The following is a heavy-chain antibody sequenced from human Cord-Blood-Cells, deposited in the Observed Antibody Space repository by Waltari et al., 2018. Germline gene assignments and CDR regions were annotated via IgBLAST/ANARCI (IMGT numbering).Heavy chain of an antibody. V-gene: IGHV4-39*01. CDR3: ARLDYDILTGYPSGAFDI. CDR1: GGPISSSSYY. Sequence: QLQLQESGPGLVKPSETLSLTCTVSGGPISSSSYYWGWLRQLPGTGLEWIGSIYYSGSTYYNPSLKSRVTISVDTSKNQFSLKLSSVTAADTAVYYCARLDYDILTGYPSGAFDIWGQGTMVTVSS. CDR2: IYYSGST. J-gene: IGHJ3*02. D-gene: IGHD3-9*01.